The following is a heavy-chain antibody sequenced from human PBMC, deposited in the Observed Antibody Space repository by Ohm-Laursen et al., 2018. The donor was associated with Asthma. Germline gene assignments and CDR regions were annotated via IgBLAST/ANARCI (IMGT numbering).Heavy chain of an antibody. J-gene: IGHJ4*02. Sequence: SLRLSCTASGFTFSSYAMSWVRQAPGKGLEWVSAISGSGGSTYYADSVKGRFTISRDNSKNTLYLQMNSLRAEDTALYFCAKDSDSSSIDFWGRGTLVTVSS. V-gene: IGHV3-23*01. CDR1: GFTFSSYA. D-gene: IGHD3-22*01. CDR3: AKDSDSSSIDF. CDR2: ISGSGGST.